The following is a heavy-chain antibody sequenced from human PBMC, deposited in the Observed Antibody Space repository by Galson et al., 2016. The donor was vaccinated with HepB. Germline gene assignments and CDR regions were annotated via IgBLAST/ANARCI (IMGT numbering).Heavy chain of an antibody. CDR3: ARDRLRFLEWSENDY. CDR1: GVTFSSYS. D-gene: IGHD3-3*01. V-gene: IGHV3-21*01. CDR2: ISGSNNYI. J-gene: IGHJ4*02. Sequence: SLRLSYAASGVTFSSYSMNWVRQAPGKGLEWVSSISGSNNYIYYADSVKGRFTISRDNAQNSLYLQMYSLRAEDTAVYFCARDRLRFLEWSENDYWGQGTLVTVSS.